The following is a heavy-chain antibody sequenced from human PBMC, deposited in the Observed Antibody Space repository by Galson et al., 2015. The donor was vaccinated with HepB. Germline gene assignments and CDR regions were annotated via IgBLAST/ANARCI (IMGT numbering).Heavy chain of an antibody. V-gene: IGHV3-30*03. Sequence: SLRLSCAASGFTFSTPGIHWVRQAPGKGLEWVGAVSYDGSYTFYGDSVKGRFTISRDNSKNTVYLQMHGLNVNDTGVYYCARDLRSHCAGTCYPGEFDYWGQGTQVTVSS. CDR3: ARDLRSHCAGTCYPGEFDY. CDR1: GFTFSTPG. CDR2: VSYDGSYT. D-gene: IGHD2-21*01. J-gene: IGHJ4*02.